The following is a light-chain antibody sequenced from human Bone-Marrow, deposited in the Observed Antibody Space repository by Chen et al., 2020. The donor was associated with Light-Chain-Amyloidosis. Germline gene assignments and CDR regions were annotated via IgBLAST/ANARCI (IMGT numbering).Light chain of an antibody. V-gene: IGLV2-14*02. CDR1: SSDVGSYDF. CDR2: EVT. CDR3: SSYTSSSTLV. J-gene: IGLJ2*01. Sequence: QSALTQPASVSGSPGQSITISCTGTSSDVGSYDFVSWYQQHAGKAPKLMIYEVTKRPSGVSNRFSGSKSGNTASLTISGLQAEDEADYYCSSYTSSSTLVFGGGTKLTVL.